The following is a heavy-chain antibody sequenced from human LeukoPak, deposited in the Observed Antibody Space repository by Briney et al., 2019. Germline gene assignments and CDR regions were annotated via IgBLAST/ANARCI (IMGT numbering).Heavy chain of an antibody. J-gene: IGHJ4*02. Sequence: GGSLSLSCAASGFTFSSYAMSWVRQAPGKGLEWVSVIYSGGSTYYADSVKGRFTISRDNSKNTLYVQMNSLRAEDTAVYYCAKDGGSGYYYFDYWGQGTLVTVSS. D-gene: IGHD3-22*01. CDR2: IYSGGST. CDR1: GFTFSSYA. V-gene: IGHV3-23*03. CDR3: AKDGGSGYYYFDY.